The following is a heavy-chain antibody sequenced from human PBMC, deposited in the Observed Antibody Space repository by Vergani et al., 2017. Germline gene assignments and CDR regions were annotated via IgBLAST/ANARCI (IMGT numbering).Heavy chain of an antibody. CDR2: ISASGGST. V-gene: IGHV3-23*01. CDR1: GFTFNHYA. CDR3: AKANPRNSGYDYLYYYHAMDV. J-gene: IGHJ6*02. D-gene: IGHD5-12*01. Sequence: EVQLLQSGGDLVQPGGSLRLSCAASGFTFNHYAMNWVRQAPGKGLEWVSGISASGGSTYYAGSVKGRVTISRDSSKSTLYLQMNSLSAGDTAVYYCAKANPRNSGYDYLYYYHAMDVWGQGTTVTVSS.